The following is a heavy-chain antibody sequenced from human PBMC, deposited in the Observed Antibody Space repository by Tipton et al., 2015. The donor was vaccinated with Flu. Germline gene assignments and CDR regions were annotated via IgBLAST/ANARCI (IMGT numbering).Heavy chain of an antibody. V-gene: IGHV5-51*03. CDR1: GYSFTNYW. CDR3: AREDDYDSSGQSPSDAFDI. D-gene: IGHD3-22*01. J-gene: IGHJ3*02. CDR2: IYLDDSDA. Sequence: VQLVQSGAEVKKPGESLKISCKASGYSFTNYWIAWVRQVPGKGLEWMGIIYLDDSDARYSPSFQGQVTISADKSISTAYLQWSSLKASDTAMYYCAREDDYDSSGQSPSDAFDIWGQGTMVTVSS.